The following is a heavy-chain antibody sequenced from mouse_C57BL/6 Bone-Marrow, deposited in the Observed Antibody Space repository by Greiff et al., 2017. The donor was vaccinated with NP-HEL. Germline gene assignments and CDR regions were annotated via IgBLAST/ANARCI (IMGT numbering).Heavy chain of an antibody. CDR2: INPGSGGT. D-gene: IGHD3-1*01. J-gene: IGHJ2*01. CDR1: GYAFTNYL. Sequence: LQESGAELVRPGTSVKVSCKASGYAFTNYLIEWVKQRPGQGLEWIGVINPGSGGTNYNEKFKGKATLTADKSSSTAYMQLSSLTSEDSAVYFCARSGGLDYWGQGTTLTVSS. V-gene: IGHV1-54*01. CDR3: ARSGGLDY.